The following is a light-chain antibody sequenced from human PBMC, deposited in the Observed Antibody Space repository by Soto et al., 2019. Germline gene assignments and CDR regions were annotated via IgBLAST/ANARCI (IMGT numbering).Light chain of an antibody. CDR1: QSVSSSY. CDR3: QQYGSSPRT. CDR2: GAS. J-gene: IGKJ1*01. V-gene: IGKV3-20*01. Sequence: EMVMTPSPGTLSFSAGECATHSVGASQSVSSSYLAWYQQKPGQAPRLLIYGASSRATGIPDRFSGSGSGTDFTLTISRLEPEDFAVYYCQQYGSSPRTFGQGTKVDIK.